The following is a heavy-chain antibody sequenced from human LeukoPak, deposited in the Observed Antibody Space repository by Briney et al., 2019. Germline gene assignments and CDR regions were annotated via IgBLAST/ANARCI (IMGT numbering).Heavy chain of an antibody. Sequence: ASVKVSRKASGYTFTSYDINWVRQATGQGLEWVGWMNPNSGNTGYAQKFQGRVTITRDTSASTAYMELSSLRSEDTAVYYCARGRGGYCSSTSCPKTDFDYWGQGTLVTVSS. D-gene: IGHD2-2*01. V-gene: IGHV1-8*03. CDR2: MNPNSGNT. CDR3: ARGRGGYCSSTSCPKTDFDY. CDR1: GYTFTSYD. J-gene: IGHJ4*02.